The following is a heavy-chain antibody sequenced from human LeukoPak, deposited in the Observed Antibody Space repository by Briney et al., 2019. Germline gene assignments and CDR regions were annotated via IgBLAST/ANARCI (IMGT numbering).Heavy chain of an antibody. CDR1: GYTFTSYA. CDR3: ASSIGLRSLPLGFDP. Sequence: GASVKVSCKASGYTFTSYAISWVRQAPGQGLEWMGGIIPIFGTANYAQKFQGRVTITADESTSTAYMELSSLRSEDTAVYYCASSIGLRSLPLGFDPWGQGTLVTVSS. CDR2: IIPIFGTA. V-gene: IGHV1-69*13. J-gene: IGHJ5*02.